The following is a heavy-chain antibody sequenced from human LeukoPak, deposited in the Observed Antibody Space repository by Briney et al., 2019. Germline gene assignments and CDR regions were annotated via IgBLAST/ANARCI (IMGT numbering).Heavy chain of an antibody. V-gene: IGHV3-7*01. CDR2: IEQDGSET. Sequence: AGSLRLSCAASGFTFSNYWMNWVRQAPGKGLECLANIEQDGSETYYADSVKGRFTISRDNAKNSLYLQMNSLRAEDTAVYYCARETPRRGETRDGYRWGQGTLVTVSS. CDR1: GFTFSNYW. CDR3: ARETPRRGETRDGYR. J-gene: IGHJ4*02. D-gene: IGHD5-24*01.